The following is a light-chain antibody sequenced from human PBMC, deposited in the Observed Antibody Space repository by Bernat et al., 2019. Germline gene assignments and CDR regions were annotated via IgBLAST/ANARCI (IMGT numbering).Light chain of an antibody. CDR1: SSDVGGYNY. V-gene: IGLV2-14*03. CDR3: SSFTTINTYV. Sequence: QSALTQPASVSGSPGQPITISCTGTSSDVGGYNYVSWYQQHPGKAPKLMIYDVTNRPPGISNRFSGSKSGNTASLTISGLQAEDEADYYCSSFTTINTYVFGTGTEVTVL. J-gene: IGLJ1*01. CDR2: DVT.